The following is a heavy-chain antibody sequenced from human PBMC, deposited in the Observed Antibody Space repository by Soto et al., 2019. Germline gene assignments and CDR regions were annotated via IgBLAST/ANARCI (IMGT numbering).Heavy chain of an antibody. CDR1: GYTFTSYD. D-gene: IGHD6-19*01. J-gene: IGHJ4*02. CDR2: ISPNSGNT. V-gene: IGHV1-18*01. Sequence: ASVKVSCKASGYTFTSYDINWVRQATGQGLEWMGWISPNSGNTDYAQKLQGRVTMTTDTSTSTAYMELRSLRSDDTAVYYCARDQAHSSGWYVSRGFDYWGQGTLVTVSS. CDR3: ARDQAHSSGWYVSRGFDY.